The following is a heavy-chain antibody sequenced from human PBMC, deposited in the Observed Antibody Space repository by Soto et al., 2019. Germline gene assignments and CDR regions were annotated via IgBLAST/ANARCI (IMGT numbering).Heavy chain of an antibody. CDR3: VKGMNYYYYYMDV. CDR1: GFIFSDYA. J-gene: IGHJ6*03. Sequence: SGGGFVPPGGSLRLSCAASGFIFSDYAMTWVRQAPGKGLEWVSAISGSGGKTYYADSVKGRFTISRDSSQNMMFLQMSGLRAEDTAIYYCVKGMNYYYYYMDVWGNGTTVTVSS. V-gene: IGHV3-23*01. CDR2: ISGSGGKT.